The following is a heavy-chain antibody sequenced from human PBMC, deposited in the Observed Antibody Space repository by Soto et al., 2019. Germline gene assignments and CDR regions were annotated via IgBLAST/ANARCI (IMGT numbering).Heavy chain of an antibody. Sequence: GGSLRLSCSASGFTFSSYGINWVRQASVKGLEWVAVISYDGSNKYYADSVKGRFTISRDNSKNTLYLQMNSLRAEDTAVYYCAKAGTEAILGLGYLDNWGQGTLVTVSS. J-gene: IGHJ4*02. CDR3: AKAGTEAILGLGYLDN. D-gene: IGHD2-15*01. V-gene: IGHV3-30*18. CDR1: GFTFSSYG. CDR2: ISYDGSNK.